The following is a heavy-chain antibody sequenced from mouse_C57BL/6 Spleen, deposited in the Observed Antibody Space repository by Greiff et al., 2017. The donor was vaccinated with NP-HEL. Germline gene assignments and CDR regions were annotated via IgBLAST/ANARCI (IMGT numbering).Heavy chain of an antibody. D-gene: IGHD2-5*01. CDR3: ARHETDSTGFAY. CDR2: FYPGSGSI. J-gene: IGHJ3*01. Sequence: VKLMESGAELVKPGASVKLSCKASGYTFTEYTIHWVKQRSGQGLEWIGWFYPGSGSITYNEKFKDKATLTADKSSSTVYMELSRLTSEDSAVYCCARHETDSTGFAYWGQGTLVTVSA. CDR1: GYTFTEYT. V-gene: IGHV1-62-2*01.